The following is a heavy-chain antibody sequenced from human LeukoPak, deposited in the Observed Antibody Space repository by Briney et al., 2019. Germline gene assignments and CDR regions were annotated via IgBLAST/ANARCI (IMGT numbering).Heavy chain of an antibody. CDR2: IYYSGST. Sequence: PSETLSLTCTVSGGSISSSNYYWGWIRQPPGKGLEWIGSIYYSGSTYYNPSLKSRVTISVDTSKNQFSLKLSSVTAADTAVYYCAREVRVGPPADYYDSSVHDAFDIWGQGTMVTVSS. CDR3: AREVRVGPPADYYDSSVHDAFDI. J-gene: IGHJ3*02. V-gene: IGHV4-39*07. CDR1: GGSISSSNYY. D-gene: IGHD3-22*01.